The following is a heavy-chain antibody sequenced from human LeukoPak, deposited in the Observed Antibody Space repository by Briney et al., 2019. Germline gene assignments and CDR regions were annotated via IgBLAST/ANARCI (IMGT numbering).Heavy chain of an antibody. D-gene: IGHD6-19*01. V-gene: IGHV3-30-3*01. J-gene: IGHJ4*02. CDR2: ISYDGSNK. CDR1: GSTFSSYA. Sequence: GGSLRLSCAASGSTFSSYAMHWVRQAPGKGLEWVAVISYDGSNKYYADSVKGRFTISRDNSKNTLYLQMNSLRAEDTAVYYCARVVRVAGTFGYWGQGTLVTVSS. CDR3: ARVVRVAGTFGY.